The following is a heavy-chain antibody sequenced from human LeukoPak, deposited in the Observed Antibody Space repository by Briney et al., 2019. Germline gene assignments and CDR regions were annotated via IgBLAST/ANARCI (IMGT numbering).Heavy chain of an antibody. CDR2: ISAYNGNT. CDR3: ARDLSGYSYGTLYFDY. CDR1: GYALTSYV. J-gene: IGHJ4*02. Sequence: ASVKVSSKPSGYALTSYVISSVRQAPGQGLEWMGWISAYNGNTNYAQKLHCRVTMTTDTSTSTTYMELRRLRSEDTAVYYCARDLSGYSYGTLYFDYWGQGTLVTVSS. V-gene: IGHV1-18*01. D-gene: IGHD5-18*01.